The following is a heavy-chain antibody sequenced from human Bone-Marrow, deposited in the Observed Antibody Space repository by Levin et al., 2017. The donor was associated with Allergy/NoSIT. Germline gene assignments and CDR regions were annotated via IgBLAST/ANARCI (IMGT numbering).Heavy chain of an antibody. J-gene: IGHJ1*01. V-gene: IGHV4-34*01. CDR1: GGSVSAYF. Sequence: SETLSLTCAVSGGSVSAYFWTWIRQAPGKGLEWLGEISYSGSPKYNPSLKSRVTISEDKSKNQLSLKLTSVTAADTAVYYCGIPPSYCSSSSCYSGFFHHWGQGTLVTVSS. CDR3: GIPPSYCSSSSCYSGFFHH. CDR2: ISYSGSP. D-gene: IGHD2-2*01.